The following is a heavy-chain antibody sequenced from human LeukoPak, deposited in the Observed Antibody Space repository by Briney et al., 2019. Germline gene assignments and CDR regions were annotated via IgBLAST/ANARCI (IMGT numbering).Heavy chain of an antibody. V-gene: IGHV1-18*01. CDR1: GYTFTSYG. Sequence: ASVKVSCKASGYTFTSYGISWVRQAPGQGLEWMGWISAYNGNTNYAQKLQGRVTMTTDTSTSTAYMELRSLRSDDTAVYYCARFRVMVRRVIIHLFDYWGQGTLVTVSS. CDR3: ARFRVMVRRVIIHLFDY. CDR2: ISAYNGNT. J-gene: IGHJ4*02. D-gene: IGHD3-10*01.